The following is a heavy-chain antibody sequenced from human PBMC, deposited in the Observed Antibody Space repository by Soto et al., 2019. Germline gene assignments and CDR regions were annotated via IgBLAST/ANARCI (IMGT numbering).Heavy chain of an antibody. CDR1: GYTFTSYG. Sequence: ASVKVSCKASGYTFTSYGISWVRQAPGQGLEWMGWISAYNGNTNYAQKLQGRVTMTTDTSTSTAYMELRSLRSDDTAVYYCARSGDTSDYDPQLYFDYWGQGTLVTVSS. CDR3: ARSGDTSDYDPQLYFDY. J-gene: IGHJ4*02. CDR2: ISAYNGNT. V-gene: IGHV1-18*01. D-gene: IGHD5-12*01.